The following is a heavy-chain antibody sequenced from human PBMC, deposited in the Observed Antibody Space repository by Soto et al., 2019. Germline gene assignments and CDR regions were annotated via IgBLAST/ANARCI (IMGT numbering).Heavy chain of an antibody. CDR1: KFTFSTYP. J-gene: IGHJ4*02. Sequence: PGESLKISCVASKFTFSTYPMAWVRQAPGKGLEWVSGISPSGTYYADSVKGRFTISRDNSQNTLSLQMNSLRAEDTAVYYCAKEYYFGSTGAYDYWGQGTLVTVSS. D-gene: IGHD3-10*01. V-gene: IGHV3-23*01. CDR3: AKEYYFGSTGAYDY. CDR2: ISPSGT.